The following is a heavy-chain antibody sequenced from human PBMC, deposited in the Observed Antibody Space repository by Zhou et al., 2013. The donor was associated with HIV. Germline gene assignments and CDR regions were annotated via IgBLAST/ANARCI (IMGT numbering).Heavy chain of an antibody. J-gene: IGHJ4*02. D-gene: IGHD2-21*01. CDR1: RGYS. CDR3: AATYMTSSGTILFDS. V-gene: IGHV1-69*05. Sequence: RGYSVTWVRQAPGQGLEWIGGIIPITGTANYVQNLQGRVTVTTDDSTGTAYMDLASLTSEDTGIYYCAATYMTSSGTILFDSWGQGTLVTVSS. CDR2: IIPITGTA.